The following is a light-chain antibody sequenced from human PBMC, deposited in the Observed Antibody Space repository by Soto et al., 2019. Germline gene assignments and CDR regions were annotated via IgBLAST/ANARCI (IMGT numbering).Light chain of an antibody. CDR3: QQYRNWPRT. Sequence: EIVLTQSPATLSVSPGDRVTLSCRASQSVDNNLAWYQQKAGQAPRLLVYGASTKATDMPGRFSGRGSGTEFTLTINNLQSEDFAVYYCQQYRNWPRTFGQGTKVEIK. CDR1: QSVDNN. J-gene: IGKJ1*01. V-gene: IGKV3-15*01. CDR2: GAS.